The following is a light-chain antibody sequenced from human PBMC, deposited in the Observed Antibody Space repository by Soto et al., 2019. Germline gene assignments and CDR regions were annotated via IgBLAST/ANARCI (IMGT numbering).Light chain of an antibody. CDR1: QSVNIY. V-gene: IGKV3-11*01. CDR2: DAS. Sequence: EIVLTQSPATLSLSPGERSTLSCRASQSVNIYLAWYQQKPGQAPRLPIYDASNRATGIPARFSGSGSGTDFTLTISSLEPEDSAVYYCQQRHMWPITFGQGTQLEIK. J-gene: IGKJ5*01. CDR3: QQRHMWPIT.